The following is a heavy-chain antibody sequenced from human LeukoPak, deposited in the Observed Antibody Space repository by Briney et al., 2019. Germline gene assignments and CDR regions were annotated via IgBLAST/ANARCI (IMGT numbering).Heavy chain of an antibody. D-gene: IGHD3-22*01. J-gene: IGHJ4*02. CDR1: GFTFSIYA. CDR3: AKDRPNYYDSSGHYYRRNGDY. Sequence: GGSLRLSCAASGFTFSIYAMSWVRQAPGRGLEWVSSITGNGAGTFYTDSVKGRFTISRDNPKNTLFLQMNSLRAEDTAIYYCAKDRPNYYDSSGHYYRRNGDYWGQGTLVTVSS. CDR2: ITGNGAGT. V-gene: IGHV3-23*01.